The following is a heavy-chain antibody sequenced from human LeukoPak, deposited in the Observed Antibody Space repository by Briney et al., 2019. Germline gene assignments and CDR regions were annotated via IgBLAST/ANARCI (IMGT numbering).Heavy chain of an antibody. V-gene: IGHV3-23*01. Sequence: PGGSLRLSCAASGFTFSSYDMSWVRRVPGKGLEWVSAIGGAGGSTYYADSVRGRFTISRDDSKNTLYLQMNSLRAEDTAVYYCAKSPGSITDTSTLDAEHFQYWGQGTLVTVSS. CDR2: IGGAGGST. CDR1: GFTFSSYD. CDR3: AKSPGSITDTSTLDAEHFQY. D-gene: IGHD2-2*02. J-gene: IGHJ1*01.